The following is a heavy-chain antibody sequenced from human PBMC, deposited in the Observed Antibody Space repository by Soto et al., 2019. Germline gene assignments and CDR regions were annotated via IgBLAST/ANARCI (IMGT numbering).Heavy chain of an antibody. D-gene: IGHD3-10*01. CDR2: INSDGSST. Sequence: SQRVSRAASEGTCSGYCVHCIRQTPGKGLVWVSRINSDGSSTSYADSVKGRFTISRDNAKNTLYLQMNSLRAEDTVVYYCAGGFIYRACLDNCGEGTLVSL. V-gene: IGHV3-74*01. CDR1: EGTCSGYC. J-gene: IGHJ4*02. CDR3: AGGFIYRACLDN.